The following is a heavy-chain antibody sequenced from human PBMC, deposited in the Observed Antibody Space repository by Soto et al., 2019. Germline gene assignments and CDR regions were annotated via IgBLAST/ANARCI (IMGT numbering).Heavy chain of an antibody. CDR2: SNSGSNT. Sequence: GGSLRLSCAASGFTFTSSAMSWVRQAPGKGLEWVSTSNSGSNTYYADSVKGRFTISRDNYKNTLYLEMNSLRAEDTAVYYCSSRGVYYFDHWGQGSLVTVSS. CDR3: SSRGVYYFDH. D-gene: IGHD2-8*02. V-gene: IGHV3-23*01. J-gene: IGHJ4*02. CDR1: GFTFTSSA.